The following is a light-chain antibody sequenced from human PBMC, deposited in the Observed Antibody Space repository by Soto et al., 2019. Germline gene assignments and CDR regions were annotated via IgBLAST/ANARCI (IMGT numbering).Light chain of an antibody. CDR1: SGSVSANYY. CDR2: NTN. J-gene: IGLJ3*02. Sequence: QTVVMQEASLSVAPGTTVTLTCGFSSGSVSANYYPSWYQQTPGQDQRTLIYNTNTRSSGVPERFSGSILGNKAALTITGAQADDESDYYCVLYMGSGIWVFGGGTKLTV. V-gene: IGLV8-61*01. CDR3: VLYMGSGIWV.